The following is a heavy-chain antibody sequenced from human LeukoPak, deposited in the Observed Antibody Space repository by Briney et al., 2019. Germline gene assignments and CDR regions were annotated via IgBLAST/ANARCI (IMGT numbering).Heavy chain of an antibody. CDR3: AKGYSSGWYGAFDY. V-gene: IGHV3-23*01. D-gene: IGHD6-19*01. CDR2: ISGSGGST. CDR1: GFTFSSYA. J-gene: IGHJ4*02. Sequence: GGSLRLSCAASGFTFSSYAMSWVRQAPGKGLEWVSVISGSGGSTYYADSVKGRFTISRDNSKNTLYLQMNSLRAEDTAVYYCAKGYSSGWYGAFDYWGQGTLVTVSS.